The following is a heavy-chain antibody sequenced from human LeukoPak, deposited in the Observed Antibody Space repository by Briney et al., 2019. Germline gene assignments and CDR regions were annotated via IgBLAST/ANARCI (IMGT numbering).Heavy chain of an antibody. CDR1: GASLSSYFW. Sequence: TLSLTCNVSGASLSSYFWSWIRQPPGKALEWLALIYWDDDKRYSPSLKSRLTVTKDTSKNQVVLTMTNMDPVDTATYYCAHRRQYSNYCFDYWGQGTLVTVSS. V-gene: IGHV2-5*08. CDR2: IYWDDDK. D-gene: IGHD4-11*01. CDR3: AHRRQYSNYCFDY. J-gene: IGHJ4*01.